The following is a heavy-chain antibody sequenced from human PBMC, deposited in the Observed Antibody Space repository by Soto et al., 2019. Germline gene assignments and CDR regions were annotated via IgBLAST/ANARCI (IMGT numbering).Heavy chain of an antibody. J-gene: IGHJ4*02. Sequence: ASVKVSCKASGYTFTSYGISWVRRAPGQGLEWMGWISAHNGNTNYAQKLQGRVTMTTDTSTSTAYMELRSLRSDDTAVYYCARDRGDYDYIWGSSGDPVDYWGQGTLVTVSS. CDR2: ISAHNGNT. CDR1: GYTFTSYG. D-gene: IGHD3-16*01. CDR3: ARDRGDYDYIWGSSGDPVDY. V-gene: IGHV1-18*01.